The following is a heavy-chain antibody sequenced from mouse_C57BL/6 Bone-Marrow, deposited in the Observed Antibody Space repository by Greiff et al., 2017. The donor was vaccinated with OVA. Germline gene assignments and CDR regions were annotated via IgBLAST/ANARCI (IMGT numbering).Heavy chain of an antibody. V-gene: IGHV1-81*01. Sequence: VQLQQSGAELARPGASVKLSCKASGYTFTSYGISWVKQRTGQGLEWIGEIYPRSGNTYYNEKFKGKATLTADKSSSTAYMELRSLTSEDSAVYFCARQAPLLLWSYYAMDYWGQGTSVTVSS. CDR2: IYPRSGNT. D-gene: IGHD1-2*01. CDR3: ARQAPLLLWSYYAMDY. J-gene: IGHJ4*01. CDR1: GYTFTSYG.